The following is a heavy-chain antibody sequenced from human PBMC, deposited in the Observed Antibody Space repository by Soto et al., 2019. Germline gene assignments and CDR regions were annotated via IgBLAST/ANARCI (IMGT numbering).Heavy chain of an antibody. Sequence: QVQLQQWGAGLLKPSETLSLTCAVYGGSFSGYYWSWIRQPPGKGLEWIGEINHSGSTNYNPSLKSRVTISVDTSKNQFSLKLSSVTAADTAVYYCVRTLLKRWLQLCAFDIWGQGTMVTVSS. J-gene: IGHJ3*02. V-gene: IGHV4-34*01. CDR2: INHSGST. D-gene: IGHD5-12*01. CDR3: VRTLLKRWLQLCAFDI. CDR1: GGSFSGYY.